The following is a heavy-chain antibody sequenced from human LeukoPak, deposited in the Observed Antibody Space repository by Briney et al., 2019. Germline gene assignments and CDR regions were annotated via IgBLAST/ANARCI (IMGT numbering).Heavy chain of an antibody. Sequence: ASVKVSCKASGYTFIGYYMHWVRQAPGQGLEWMGWINPNNGGTHYAQKFQGRVTMTRDTSISTAYMELSRLRSDDTAVYYCAREPGDGGYDNFDYWGQGTLVTVSS. CDR1: GYTFIGYY. CDR2: INPNNGGT. V-gene: IGHV1-2*02. CDR3: AREPGDGGYDNFDY. J-gene: IGHJ4*02. D-gene: IGHD5-12*01.